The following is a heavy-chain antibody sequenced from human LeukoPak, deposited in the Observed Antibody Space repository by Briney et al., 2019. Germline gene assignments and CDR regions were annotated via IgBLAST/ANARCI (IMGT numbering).Heavy chain of an antibody. J-gene: IGHJ4*02. Sequence: SETLSLTCAVYGGSFSGYYWSWIRQPPGKGLEWIGEINHSGSTNYNPSLKSRVTISVDTSKNQFSLKLSSVTAADTAVYYCARLDGYNTYYFDYWGQGTLVTVSS. CDR1: GGSFSGYY. V-gene: IGHV4-34*01. CDR3: ARLDGYNTYYFDY. D-gene: IGHD5-24*01. CDR2: INHSGST.